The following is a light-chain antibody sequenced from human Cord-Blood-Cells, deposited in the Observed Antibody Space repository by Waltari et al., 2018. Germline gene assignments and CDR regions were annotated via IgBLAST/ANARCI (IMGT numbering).Light chain of an antibody. J-gene: IGKJ5*01. CDR2: GAS. CDR3: QQYGSSIT. CDR1: QSVSSSY. V-gene: IGKV3-20*01. Sequence: EIVLTQSPGPLSLSPGERATLSCRASQSVSSSYLAWYQQKPGQAPRLLIYGASSRATGIPDRFSGSGSGTDFTLTISRLEPEDFAVYYRQQYGSSITFGQGTRLEIK.